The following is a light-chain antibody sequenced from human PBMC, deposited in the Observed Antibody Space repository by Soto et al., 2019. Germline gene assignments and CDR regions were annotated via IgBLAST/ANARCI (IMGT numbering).Light chain of an antibody. CDR2: DVN. Sequence: QSVLTQPAPVSGSPGQSITISCTGTSSDVGGYNYVSWYQQHQGKAPKLIIYDVNNRPSGVSNRFSGSKSGNTASLTISGLQAEDEADYYCSSYTSSSTYVFGTGTKVTVL. J-gene: IGLJ1*01. V-gene: IGLV2-14*03. CDR1: SSDVGGYNY. CDR3: SSYTSSSTYV.